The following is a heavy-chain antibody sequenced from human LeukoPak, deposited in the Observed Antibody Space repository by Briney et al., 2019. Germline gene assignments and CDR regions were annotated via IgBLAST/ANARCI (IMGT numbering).Heavy chain of an antibody. V-gene: IGHV4-34*01. D-gene: IGHD6-13*01. CDR3: ARGLSEQQQLVPYYFDY. CDR1: GFTFSSYA. Sequence: GSLRLSCAASGFTFSSYAMSWVRQAPGKGLEWIGEINHSGSTNYNPSLKSRVTISVDTSKNQFSLKLSSVTAADTAVYYCARGLSEQQQLVPYYFDYWGQGTLVTVSS. CDR2: INHSGST. J-gene: IGHJ4*02.